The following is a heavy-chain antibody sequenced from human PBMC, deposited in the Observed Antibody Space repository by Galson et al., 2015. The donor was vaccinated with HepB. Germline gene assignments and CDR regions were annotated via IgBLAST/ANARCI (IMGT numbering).Heavy chain of an antibody. CDR1: GFSVCTSGVG. J-gene: IGHJ4*02. V-gene: IGHV2-5*02. CDR3: AHTILGYHFDY. CDR2: IYWDADK. Sequence: PALVKPTQTLTLPCTFSGFSVCTSGVGVGWIRQPPGKALEWLALIYWDADKRYSPSVKSRLTITKDTSKNRVVLTMTNIDPVDTAKYYCAHTILGYHFDYWGQGTLVTVSS. D-gene: IGHD2-2*01.